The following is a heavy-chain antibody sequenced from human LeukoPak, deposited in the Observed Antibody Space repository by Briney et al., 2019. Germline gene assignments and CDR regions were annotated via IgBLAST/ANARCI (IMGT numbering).Heavy chain of an antibody. CDR2: ISAYSGNT. CDR3: ARVIVAGALM. CDR1: GYTFSNFG. D-gene: IGHD1-26*01. V-gene: IGHV1-18*04. J-gene: IGHJ4*02. Sequence: ASVNVSCKASGYTFSNFGITWVRQAPGQGLEWMGWISAYSGNTNYAQKLHGRVTMTTDTSTSTAYMERRSLRSDDTAVYYCARVIVAGALMWGQGTLVTVSS.